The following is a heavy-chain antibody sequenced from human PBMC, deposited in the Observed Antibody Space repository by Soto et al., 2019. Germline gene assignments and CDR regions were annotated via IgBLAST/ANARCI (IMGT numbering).Heavy chain of an antibody. CDR3: AREGGIVGATAADY. CDR1: GCSISSGGYY. V-gene: IGHV4-31*03. D-gene: IGHD1-26*01. CDR2: IYYSGST. Sequence: QVQLQESGPGLVKPSQTLSLTCTVSGCSISSGGYYWSWIRQHPGKGLAWIGYIYYSGSTYYNPSLESRVTISVDTSKNQFSLKLSSVTAADTAVYYCAREGGIVGATAADYWGQGTLVTVSS. J-gene: IGHJ4*02.